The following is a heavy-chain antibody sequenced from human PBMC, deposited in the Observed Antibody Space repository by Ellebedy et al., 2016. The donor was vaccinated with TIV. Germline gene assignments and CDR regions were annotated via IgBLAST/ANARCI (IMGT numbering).Heavy chain of an antibody. V-gene: IGHV3-30*02. CDR1: GFPFAYYG. CDR2: IGYDGSRK. J-gene: IGHJ4*02. Sequence: GESLKISCAASGFPFAYYGMHWVRQAPGGGLAWVAFIGYDGSRKHYADSVRGRFAISKDNSKNTLYLQMNSLRSDDTAVYYCASSSTSPLGHWGQGTLVTVSS. D-gene: IGHD2-2*01. CDR3: ASSSTSPLGH.